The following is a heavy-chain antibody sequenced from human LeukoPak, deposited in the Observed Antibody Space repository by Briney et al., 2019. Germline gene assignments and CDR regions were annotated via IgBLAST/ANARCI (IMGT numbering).Heavy chain of an antibody. CDR3: ARDSSRAVAGSFWFDP. D-gene: IGHD6-19*01. CDR1: GFTFSSYS. V-gene: IGHV3-21*01. CDR2: ISSSSSYI. Sequence: GGSLRLSCAASGFTFSSYSMNWVRQAPGKGLEWVSSISSSSSYIYYADSVKGRFTISRDNAKNSLYLQMNSLRAEDMAVYYCARDSSRAVAGSFWFDPWGQGTLVTVSS. J-gene: IGHJ5*02.